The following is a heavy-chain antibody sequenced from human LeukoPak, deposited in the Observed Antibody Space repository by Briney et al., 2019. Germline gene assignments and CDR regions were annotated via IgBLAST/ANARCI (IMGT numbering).Heavy chain of an antibody. Sequence: SVKVSSKASGGTFSSYAISWVRQAPGQGLEWMGGIIPIFGTPNYAQKFQGRVTITADESTSTAYMELSSLRSEDTAVYYCARGGYYDILTGYQLSYYYYGMDVWGQGTTVTVSS. CDR3: ARGGYYDILTGYQLSYYYYGMDV. D-gene: IGHD3-9*01. J-gene: IGHJ6*02. CDR1: GGTFSSYA. V-gene: IGHV1-69*13. CDR2: IIPIFGTP.